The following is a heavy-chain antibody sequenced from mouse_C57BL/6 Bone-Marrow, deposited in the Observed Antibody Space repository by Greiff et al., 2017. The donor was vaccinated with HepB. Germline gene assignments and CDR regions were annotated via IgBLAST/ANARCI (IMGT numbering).Heavy chain of an antibody. CDR2: ISSGSSTI. J-gene: IGHJ4*01. CDR1: GFTFSDYG. CDR3: AAYYYGSSWNYAMDY. D-gene: IGHD1-1*01. V-gene: IGHV5-17*01. Sequence: EVKLMESGGGLVKPGGSLKLSCAASGFTFSDYGMHWVRQAPEKGLEWVAYISSGSSTIYYADTVKGRFTISRDNAKNTLFLQMTSLRSEDTAMYYCAAYYYGSSWNYAMDYWGQGTSVTVSS.